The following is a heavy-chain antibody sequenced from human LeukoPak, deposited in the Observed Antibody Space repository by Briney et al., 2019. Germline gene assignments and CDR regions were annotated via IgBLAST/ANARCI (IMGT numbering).Heavy chain of an antibody. CDR1: GFTFSSYA. CDR3: AELGITMIGGV. D-gene: IGHD3-10*02. J-gene: IGHJ6*04. CDR2: ISYDGSNK. Sequence: GGSLRLSCAASGFTFSSYAIHWVRQAPGKRLEWVALISYDGSNKYYADSVKGRFTISRDKSKNTLYLQMNSLRAEDTAVYYCAELGITMIGGVWGKGTTVTSSS. V-gene: IGHV3-30*04.